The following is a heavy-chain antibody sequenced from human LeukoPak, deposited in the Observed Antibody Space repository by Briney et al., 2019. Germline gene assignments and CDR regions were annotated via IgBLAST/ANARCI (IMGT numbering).Heavy chain of an antibody. Sequence: SETLSLTCTVSGVSISSYYWSWIRQPPGKGLEWIGYIYYSGSTNYNPSLKSRVTISVDTSKNQFSLKLSSVTAADTAVYYCARDRHQDNFYYYGMDVWGQGTTVTVSS. V-gene: IGHV4-59*01. CDR2: IYYSGST. CDR3: ARDRHQDNFYYYGMDV. D-gene: IGHD2-15*01. CDR1: GVSISSYY. J-gene: IGHJ6*02.